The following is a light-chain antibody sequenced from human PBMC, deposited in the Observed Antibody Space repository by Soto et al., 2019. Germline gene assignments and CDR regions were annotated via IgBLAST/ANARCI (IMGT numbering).Light chain of an antibody. V-gene: IGKV3-20*01. CDR3: QQYGRSPTT. CDR2: GAS. Sequence: EIMLTQSPGTLSLSPGKRATLSCRASQSVSSSYLAWYQQKPGQAPRLLIYGASSRATGIPDRFSGSGSGTDFTLTISRLEPEDFAVYYCQQYGRSPTTFGQGTKVDIK. CDR1: QSVSSSY. J-gene: IGKJ1*01.